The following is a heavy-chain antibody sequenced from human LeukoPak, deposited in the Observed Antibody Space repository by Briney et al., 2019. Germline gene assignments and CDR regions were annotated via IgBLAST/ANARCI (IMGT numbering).Heavy chain of an antibody. Sequence: GGSLRLSCAASGFTLSSYAMSWVRQAPGKGLEWVSAISGSGGSTYYADSVKGRFTISRDNSKNTLYLQMNSLRAEDTAVYYCAKGIDLWFGAITYWGQGTLVTVSS. CDR1: GFTLSSYA. J-gene: IGHJ4*02. V-gene: IGHV3-23*01. CDR2: ISGSGGST. CDR3: AKGIDLWFGAITY. D-gene: IGHD3-10*01.